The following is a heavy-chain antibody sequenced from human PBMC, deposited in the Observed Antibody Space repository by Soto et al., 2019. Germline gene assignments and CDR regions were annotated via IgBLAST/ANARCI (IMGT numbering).Heavy chain of an antibody. Sequence: PGESLKISCKGSGYSFTSYWIGWVRQMPGKGLEWMGIIYPGDSDTRYSPSFQGQVTISADKSISTAYLQWSSLKASDTAMYYCAIPHYYGSGSYPDDYYYRMAVWGQGTTVTVSS. J-gene: IGHJ6*02. CDR1: GYSFTSYW. V-gene: IGHV5-51*01. D-gene: IGHD3-10*01. CDR2: IYPGDSDT. CDR3: AIPHYYGSGSYPDDYYYRMAV.